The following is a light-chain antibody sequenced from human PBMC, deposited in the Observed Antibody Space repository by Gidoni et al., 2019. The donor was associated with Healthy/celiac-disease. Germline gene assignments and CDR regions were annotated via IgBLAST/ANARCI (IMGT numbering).Light chain of an antibody. CDR3: QQSYSTPRT. J-gene: IGKJ3*01. CDR2: AAS. Sequence: DIQMTQSPSSMSASVGDRVTTTCRASQSISSYLNWYQQKPGKAPKLLIYAASSLQRGVPSRVSGSGSGTDFTLTLSSLQPEEFATYYCQQSYSTPRTFGHGTKVDIK. V-gene: IGKV1-39*01. CDR1: QSISSY.